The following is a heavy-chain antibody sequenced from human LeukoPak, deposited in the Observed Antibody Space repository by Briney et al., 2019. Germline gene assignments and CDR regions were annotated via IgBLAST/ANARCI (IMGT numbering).Heavy chain of an antibody. Sequence: PGASLILSCAASGFTFSSYAMSWVRQAPGKGLEWVSAISGSGGSTYYADSVKGRFTISRDNSKNTLYLQMNSLRAEDTAVYYCAKGYYDILTGYYSPFDYWGQGTLVTVSS. D-gene: IGHD3-9*01. CDR1: GFTFSSYA. V-gene: IGHV3-23*01. J-gene: IGHJ4*02. CDR3: AKGYYDILTGYYSPFDY. CDR2: ISGSGGST.